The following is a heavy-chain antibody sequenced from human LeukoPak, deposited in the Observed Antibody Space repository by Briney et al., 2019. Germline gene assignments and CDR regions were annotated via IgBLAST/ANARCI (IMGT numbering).Heavy chain of an antibody. J-gene: IGHJ4*02. CDR1: GGSFSSYY. CDR2: INHSGST. CDR3: ASGYLWFGEFDY. Sequence: PSETLSLTCAVYGGSFSSYYWSWIRQPPGKGLEWIGEINHSGSTNYNPSLKSRVTISVDTSKNQFSLKLSSVTAADTAVYYCASGYLWFGEFDYWGQGTLVTVSS. D-gene: IGHD3-10*01. V-gene: IGHV4-34*01.